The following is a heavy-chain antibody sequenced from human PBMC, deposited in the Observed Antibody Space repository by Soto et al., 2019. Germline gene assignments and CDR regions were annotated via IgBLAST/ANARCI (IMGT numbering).Heavy chain of an antibody. J-gene: IGHJ4*02. V-gene: IGHV4-59*01. Sequence: SETLSLTCTVSGDSIRNNYWIWIRQVPGRGLEWIGFFYNSGTTNYNPSFKSRVTMSGDTATNQFFLNLMSVTAADMAVYYCARDGSGRAATYWGQGILVTVSS. CDR3: ARDGSGRAATY. D-gene: IGHD3-10*01. CDR1: GDSIRNNY. CDR2: FYNSGTT.